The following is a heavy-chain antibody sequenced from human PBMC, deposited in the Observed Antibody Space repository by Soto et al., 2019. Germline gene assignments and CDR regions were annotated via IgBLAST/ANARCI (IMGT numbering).Heavy chain of an antibody. V-gene: IGHV3-23*01. CDR2: ISGSGGGT. CDR3: AKDPYNWNYVVSYYFDY. D-gene: IGHD1-7*01. CDR1: GFTFSSYA. Sequence: PGGSLRLSCAASGFTFSSYAMSWVRQAPGKGLEWVSAISGSGGGTYYADSVKGRFTISRDNSKNTLYLQMNSLRAEDTAVYYCAKDPYNWNYVVSYYFDYWGQGTLVTVSS. J-gene: IGHJ4*02.